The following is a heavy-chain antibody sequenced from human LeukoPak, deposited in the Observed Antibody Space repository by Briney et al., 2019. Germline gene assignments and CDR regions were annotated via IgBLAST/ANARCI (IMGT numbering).Heavy chain of an antibody. V-gene: IGHV4-38-2*01. D-gene: IGHD6-19*01. CDR2: IYTSGST. Sequence: PSETLSLTCAVSGYSISSGYYWGWIRQPPGKGLEWIGRIYTSGSTNYNPSLKSRVTMSVDTSKNQFSLKLSSVTAADTAVYYCARVQWLVRSAYYYYMDVWGKGTTVTVSS. CDR3: ARVQWLVRSAYYYYMDV. CDR1: GYSISSGYY. J-gene: IGHJ6*03.